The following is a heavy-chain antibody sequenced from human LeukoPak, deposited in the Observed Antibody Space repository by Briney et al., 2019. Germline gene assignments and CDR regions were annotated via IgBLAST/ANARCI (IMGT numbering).Heavy chain of an antibody. V-gene: IGHV4-4*09. CDR3: VRRGGRFDT. CDR2: IYSSGST. Sequence: SETLSLTCTVSGGSISGSYWCWIRQPPGKGLEWIGYIYSSGSTNYNPSLKRRVTIGVDTSRNQFSLKLSSVTAADTAVYYCVRRGGRFDTWGQGTLVTVSS. J-gene: IGHJ5*02. CDR1: GGSISGSY.